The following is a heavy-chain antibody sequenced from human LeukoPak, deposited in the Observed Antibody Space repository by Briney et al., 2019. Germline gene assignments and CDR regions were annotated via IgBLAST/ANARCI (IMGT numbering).Heavy chain of an antibody. CDR1: GGSISSSDYY. CDR3: ARDSYYDFWTATHGAFDI. J-gene: IGHJ4*02. CDR2: IYYSGNT. Sequence: PSETLSLTCTVSGGSISSSDYYWAWIRQSPGKGLEWIGTIYYSGNTYYNPSLKSRVAISIDTSKNQFSLKLSSVTAADTAVYYCARDSYYDFWTATHGAFDIWGQGTLVTVSS. V-gene: IGHV4-39*07. D-gene: IGHD3/OR15-3a*01.